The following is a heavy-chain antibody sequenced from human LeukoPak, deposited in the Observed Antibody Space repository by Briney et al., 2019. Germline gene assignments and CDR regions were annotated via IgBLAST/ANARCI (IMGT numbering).Heavy chain of an antibody. CDR1: KFIFSSHW. Sequence: GGSLRLSCEASKFIFSSHWMTWVRQAPGKGLEWVAMINPDGSAKYYADSVKGRFTISRDNAKNSLYLQMNSLRVEDTAVYYCARGPYGDPDFVDYWGQGTLVTVSS. V-gene: IGHV3-7*01. J-gene: IGHJ4*02. CDR3: ARGPYGDPDFVDY. D-gene: IGHD4-17*01. CDR2: INPDGSAK.